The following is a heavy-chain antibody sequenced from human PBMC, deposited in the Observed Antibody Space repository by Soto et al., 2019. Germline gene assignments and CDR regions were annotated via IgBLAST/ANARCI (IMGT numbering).Heavy chain of an antibody. Sequence: EVQLVESGGGLVQPGGSLRLSCAASGFTFSSYSMNWVRQAPGKGLEWVSYISSSSSTIYYADSVKGRFTISRDNAKNSLYLQMNSLRDEDTAVYYCARTKYNWNYAQAFDYWGQGTLVTVSS. D-gene: IGHD1-7*01. CDR3: ARTKYNWNYAQAFDY. CDR2: ISSSSSTI. V-gene: IGHV3-48*02. J-gene: IGHJ4*02. CDR1: GFTFSSYS.